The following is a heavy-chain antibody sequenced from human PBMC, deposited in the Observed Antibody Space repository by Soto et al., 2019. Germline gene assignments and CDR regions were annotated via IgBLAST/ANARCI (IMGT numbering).Heavy chain of an antibody. CDR1: GYTFTSYG. CDR2: ISAYNGNT. D-gene: IGHD3-3*01. V-gene: IGHV1-18*01. CDR3: ARVGSYDFRSYYYYYYGMDV. Sequence: ASVKVSCKASGYTFTSYGISWVRQAPGQGLEWMGWISAYNGNTNYAQKLQGRVTMTTDTSTSTAYMELRSLRSDDTAVYYCARVGSYDFRSYYYYYYGMDVWGQGTTVTVSS. J-gene: IGHJ6*02.